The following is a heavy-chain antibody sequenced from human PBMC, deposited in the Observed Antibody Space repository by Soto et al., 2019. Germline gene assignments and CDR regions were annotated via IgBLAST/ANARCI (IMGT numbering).Heavy chain of an antibody. D-gene: IGHD5-18*01. Sequence: ETLSLTCTVSGGSISSYYWSWIRQPPGKGLEWIGYIYYSGSTNYNPSLKSRVTISVDTSKNQFSLKLSSVTAADTAVYYCARVFYSYGYYYGMDVWGQGTTVTVSS. CDR3: ARVFYSYGYYYGMDV. V-gene: IGHV4-59*01. J-gene: IGHJ6*02. CDR2: IYYSGST. CDR1: GGSISSYY.